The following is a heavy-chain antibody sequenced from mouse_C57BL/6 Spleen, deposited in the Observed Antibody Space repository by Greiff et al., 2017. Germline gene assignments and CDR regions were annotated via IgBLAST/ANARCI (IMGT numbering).Heavy chain of an antibody. Sequence: QVQLQQSGAELVRPGASVTLSCKASGYTFTDYEMHWVKQTPVHGLEWIGAIDPETGGTAYNQKFKGKAILTADKSSSTAYMELRSLTSEDSAVYYCTREASYYYGSSPFGGWGQGTTLTVSS. D-gene: IGHD1-1*01. V-gene: IGHV1-15*01. J-gene: IGHJ2*01. CDR3: TREASYYYGSSPFGG. CDR2: IDPETGGT. CDR1: GYTFTDYE.